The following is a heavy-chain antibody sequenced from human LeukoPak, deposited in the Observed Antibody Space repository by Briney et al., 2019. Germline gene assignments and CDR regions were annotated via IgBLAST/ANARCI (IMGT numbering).Heavy chain of an antibody. Sequence: SETLSLTCTVSGGSISSSSYYWGWIRQPPGKGLEWIGSIYYSGSTYYNPSLKSRVTISVDTSKNQFSLKLSSVTAADTAVYYCARRITGTTGYFDYWGQGTLVTVSS. CDR3: ARRITGTTGYFDY. D-gene: IGHD1-7*01. CDR2: IYYSGST. CDR1: GGSISSSSYY. J-gene: IGHJ4*02. V-gene: IGHV4-39*01.